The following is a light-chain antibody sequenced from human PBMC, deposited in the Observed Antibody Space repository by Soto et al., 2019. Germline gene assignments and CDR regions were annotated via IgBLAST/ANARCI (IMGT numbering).Light chain of an antibody. J-gene: IGLJ2*01. CDR3: SSYAGSNVI. CDR2: EVS. V-gene: IGLV2-8*01. Sequence: QSALTQPPSASGSPGQSVTISCTGTSSDVGGYNYVSWYQQCSGKAPKLMFYEVSKRPSGVPDRFSGSKSGNTASLTVSGLQAEDEADYYCSSYAGSNVIFGGGTQLTVL. CDR1: SSDVGGYNY.